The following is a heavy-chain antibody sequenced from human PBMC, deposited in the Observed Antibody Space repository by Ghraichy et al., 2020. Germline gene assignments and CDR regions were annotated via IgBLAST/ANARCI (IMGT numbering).Heavy chain of an antibody. Sequence: GGSLRLSCAASGFTFSSYSMNWVRQAPGKGLEWVAYISSSSSPIFYADSVMGRFTISRDNAKNSLYLQMNSLRADDTAVYYCAREAYCGGDCSTYLNVWGQGTTVTVSS. D-gene: IGHD2-21*02. CDR3: AREAYCGGDCSTYLNV. J-gene: IGHJ6*02. CDR1: GFTFSSYS. CDR2: ISSSSSPI. V-gene: IGHV3-48*01.